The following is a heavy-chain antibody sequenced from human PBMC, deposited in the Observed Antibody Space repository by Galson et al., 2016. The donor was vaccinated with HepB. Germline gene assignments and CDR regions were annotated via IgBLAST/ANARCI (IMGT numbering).Heavy chain of an antibody. D-gene: IGHD1-1*01. CDR1: GFIFSSSW. J-gene: IGHJ3*02. V-gene: IGHV3-74*01. CDR3: ARGRGGNDAVDI. Sequence: SLRLSCAVSGFIFSSSWMHWVRQAPGKGLVWVSRINTDGSSTTYADSVKGRFTISRDNPRNTPYLQMNSLRAEDTAVYYCARGRGGNDAVDIWGQGTMFTVSS. CDR2: INTDGSST.